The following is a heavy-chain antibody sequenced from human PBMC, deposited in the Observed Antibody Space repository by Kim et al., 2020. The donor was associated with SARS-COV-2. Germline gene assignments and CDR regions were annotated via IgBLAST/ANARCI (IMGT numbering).Heavy chain of an antibody. CDR1: GGSFSGYY. J-gene: IGHJ4*02. V-gene: IGHV4-34*01. D-gene: IGHD3-10*01. Sequence: SETLSLTCAVYGGSFSGYYWSWIRQPPGKGLEWIGEINHSGSTNYNPSLKSRVTISVDTSKNQFSLKLSSVTAADTAVYYCARMVRGVISPLRIDYWGQGTLVTVSS. CDR2: INHSGST. CDR3: ARMVRGVISPLRIDY.